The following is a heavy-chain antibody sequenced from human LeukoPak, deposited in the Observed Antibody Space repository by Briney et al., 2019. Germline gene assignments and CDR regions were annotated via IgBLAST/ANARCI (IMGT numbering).Heavy chain of an antibody. CDR1: GYSFTSYW. Sequence: GESLQISCKGSGYSFTSYWIGWGRQLPGKGLGWMGIIYPGDSDTRYSPSFQGQVTISADKSISTSYLQWSSLKASDTAMYYCARQGVGSGWHLENFDYWGQGTLVTVSS. CDR3: ARQGVGSGWHLENFDY. D-gene: IGHD6-19*01. J-gene: IGHJ4*02. CDR2: IYPGDSDT. V-gene: IGHV5-51*01.